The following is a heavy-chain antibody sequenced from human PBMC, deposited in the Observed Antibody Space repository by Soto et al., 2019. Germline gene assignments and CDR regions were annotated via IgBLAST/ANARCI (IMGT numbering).Heavy chain of an antibody. Sequence: LGESLKISCKGSGYTFYSYWIAWVRQVPGKGLEWMGIIYPGDSDTRYSPSFQGQVTISADKSINTAYLQWSSLKASDTAMYYCASPHGNSYGFGFDIWGQGTMVTVSS. CDR1: GYTFYSYW. J-gene: IGHJ3*02. CDR2: IYPGDSDT. V-gene: IGHV5-51*01. CDR3: ASPHGNSYGFGFDI. D-gene: IGHD4-17*01.